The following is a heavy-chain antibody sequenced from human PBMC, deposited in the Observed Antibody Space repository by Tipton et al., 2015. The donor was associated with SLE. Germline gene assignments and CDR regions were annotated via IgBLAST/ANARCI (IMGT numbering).Heavy chain of an antibody. J-gene: IGHJ4*02. CDR1: GFTFSNAW. CDR3: SKDRPFSATFYFDY. D-gene: IGHD1-26*01. CDR2: IKSKSDGETT. Sequence: GSLRLSCAGSGFTFSNAWMTWVRQALGKGLEWVGRIKSKSDGETTDYAAPVKGRFAISRDDSKDTMYLQMNNLKTEDTGVYYCSKDRPFSATFYFDYWGQGTLVTVSS. V-gene: IGHV3-15*01.